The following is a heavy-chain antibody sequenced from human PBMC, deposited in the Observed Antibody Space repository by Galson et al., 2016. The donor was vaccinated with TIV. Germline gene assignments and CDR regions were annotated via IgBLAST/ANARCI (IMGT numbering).Heavy chain of an antibody. CDR2: IIPIFGTG. CDR1: GGSFMNYA. V-gene: IGHV1-69*06. Sequence: SVKVSCKASGGSFMNYAVSWVRQAAGQGLEWMGRIIPIFGTGNYAQKFQGRVTITADIFASTAYMELSSLTSDDTAVCYCAGPPTFGNVYHYYMDVWGKGTAVTVSS. J-gene: IGHJ6*03. D-gene: IGHD1-14*01. CDR3: AGPPTFGNVYHYYMDV.